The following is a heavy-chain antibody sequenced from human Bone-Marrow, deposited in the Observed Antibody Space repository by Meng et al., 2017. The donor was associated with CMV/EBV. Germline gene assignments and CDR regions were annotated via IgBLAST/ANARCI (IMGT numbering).Heavy chain of an antibody. CDR1: GGSFSGYY. CDR2: INHSGST. CDR3: AREGYCSSTSCYTNWFDP. V-gene: IGHV4-34*01. D-gene: IGHD2-2*02. Sequence: SETLSLTCAVYGGSFSGYYWSWIRQPPGKGLEWIGEINHSGSTNYNPSLKSRVTISVDTSKNQFSLKLSSVTAADTAVDYCAREGYCSSTSCYTNWFDPWGQGTLVTVSS. J-gene: IGHJ5*02.